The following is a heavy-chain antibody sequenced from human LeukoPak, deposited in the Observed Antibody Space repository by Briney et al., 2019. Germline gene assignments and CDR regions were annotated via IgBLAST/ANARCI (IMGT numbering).Heavy chain of an antibody. CDR1: GGTFSSYA. V-gene: IGHV1-69*13. Sequence: EASVKVSCKAPGGTFSSYAISWVRQAPGQGLEWMGGIIPIFGTANYAQKFQGRVTITADESTSTAYMELSSLRSEDTAVYYCAREWMVDYSNVVDPWGQGTLVTVSS. CDR2: IIPIFGTA. J-gene: IGHJ5*02. D-gene: IGHD4-11*01. CDR3: AREWMVDYSNVVDP.